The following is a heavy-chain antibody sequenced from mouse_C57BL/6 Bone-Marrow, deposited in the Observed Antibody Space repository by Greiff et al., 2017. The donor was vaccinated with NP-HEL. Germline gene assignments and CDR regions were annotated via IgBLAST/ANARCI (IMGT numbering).Heavy chain of an antibody. J-gene: IGHJ3*01. CDR1: GFTFSDFY. Sequence: EVQLVESGGGLVQSGRSLRLSCATSGFTFSDFYMEWVRQAPGKGLEWIAASRNKANDYTTEYSASVKGRFIVSRDTSQSILYLQMNALRAEDTAIYYCARDAGCWFAYWGQGTLVTVSA. CDR3: ARDAGCWFAY. V-gene: IGHV7-1*01. CDR2: SRNKANDYTT.